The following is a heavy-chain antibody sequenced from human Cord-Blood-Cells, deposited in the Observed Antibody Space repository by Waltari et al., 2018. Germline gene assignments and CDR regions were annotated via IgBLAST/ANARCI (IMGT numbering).Heavy chain of an antibody. CDR3: ARWGRRIFGVVRGFDY. D-gene: IGHD3-3*01. Sequence: QVQLVQSGAEVKKPGSSVKVSCKASGGNFSSYSISWVRPAPGQGLEWTGGIIPIFGTANDAQKFQGRVTITADKSTSTAYMELSSLRSEDTAVYYCARWGRRIFGVVRGFDYWGQGTLVTVSS. CDR1: GGNFSSYS. V-gene: IGHV1-69*06. J-gene: IGHJ4*02. CDR2: IIPIFGTA.